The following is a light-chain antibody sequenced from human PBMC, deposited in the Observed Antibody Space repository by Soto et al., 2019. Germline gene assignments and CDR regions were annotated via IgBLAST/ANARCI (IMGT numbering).Light chain of an antibody. Sequence: MTQSPYTVYVSPGERVTISCRSSEGISASLAWYQQKPGQGPRLLVYRASTRTLGIPARFSGSDAGNEFTLTSSSLQSEDFAVYYCQQYNSWPITFGQGTRLEIK. CDR2: RAS. CDR3: QQYNSWPIT. V-gene: IGKV3-15*01. J-gene: IGKJ5*01. CDR1: EGISAS.